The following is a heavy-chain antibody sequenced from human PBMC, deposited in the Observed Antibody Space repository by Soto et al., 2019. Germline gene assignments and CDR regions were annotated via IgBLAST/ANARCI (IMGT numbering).Heavy chain of an antibody. CDR1: GFTFSSYG. D-gene: IGHD4-17*01. CDR2: ISYDGSNK. V-gene: IGHV3-30*18. J-gene: IGHJ4*02. CDR3: ANAKQIYGDYPLYFDY. Sequence: GGSLRLSCAASGFTFSSYGMHWVRQAPGKGLEWVAVISYDGSNKYYADSVKGRFTISRDNSKNTLYLQMNSLRAEDTAVYYCANAKQIYGDYPLYFDYWGQGTLVTVSS.